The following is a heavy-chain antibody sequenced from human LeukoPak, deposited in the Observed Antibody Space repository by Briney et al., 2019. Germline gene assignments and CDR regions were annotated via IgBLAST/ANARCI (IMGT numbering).Heavy chain of an antibody. CDR3: ARDTGSSGWYYGMDV. Sequence: ASVKVSCKASGYTFTGYYMHWVRQAPGQGLEWMGWINPNSGGTNYAQKFQGWVTMTRDTSISTAYMELSRLRSDGTAVYYCARDTGSSGWYYGMDVWGQGTTVTVSS. J-gene: IGHJ6*02. D-gene: IGHD6-19*01. CDR2: INPNSGGT. V-gene: IGHV1-2*04. CDR1: GYTFTGYY.